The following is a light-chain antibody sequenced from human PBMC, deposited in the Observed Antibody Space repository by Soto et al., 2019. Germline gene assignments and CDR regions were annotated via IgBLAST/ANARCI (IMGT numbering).Light chain of an antibody. Sequence: EIVLTQSPGTLSLSLGERATLSCRASQGVGSTYLAWYQQKPGQAPRLLIYSASSRATGIPDRFSGSGSGTDFTLTISRLEPEDSAVNYCQQYGSSPLTFGGGTKVQIK. CDR2: SAS. J-gene: IGKJ4*01. V-gene: IGKV3-20*01. CDR1: QGVGSTY. CDR3: QQYGSSPLT.